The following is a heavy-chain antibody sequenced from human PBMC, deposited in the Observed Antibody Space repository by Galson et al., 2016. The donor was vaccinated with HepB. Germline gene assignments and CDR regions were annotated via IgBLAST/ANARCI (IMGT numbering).Heavy chain of an antibody. CDR2: TYYRSMWYY. J-gene: IGHJ5*02. D-gene: IGHD3-10*01. V-gene: IGHV6-1*01. Sequence: CAISGDSVSSNSVAWNWIRQSPSRGLEWLGRTYYRSMWYYDYAVSVKSRVIINADPSKTQFSLQLNSVTPEDTAVYYCARGRGIRLVRGVILRPNNWFAPWGQGILVTVSS. CDR3: ARGRGIRLVRGVILRPNNWFAP. CDR1: GDSVSSNSVA.